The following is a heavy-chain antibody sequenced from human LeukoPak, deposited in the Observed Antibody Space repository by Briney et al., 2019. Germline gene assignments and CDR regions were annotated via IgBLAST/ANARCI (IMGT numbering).Heavy chain of an antibody. Sequence: GGSLRLSCAASGFTFSSYGMHWFRQAPGKGLEWVAVIWYDGSNKYYADSVKGRFTISRDNSKNTLYLQMNSLRAEDTAVYYCARDRSRIAAAGTGWFDPWGQGTLVTVSS. CDR1: GFTFSSYG. D-gene: IGHD6-13*01. J-gene: IGHJ5*02. V-gene: IGHV3-33*01. CDR2: IWYDGSNK. CDR3: ARDRSRIAAAGTGWFDP.